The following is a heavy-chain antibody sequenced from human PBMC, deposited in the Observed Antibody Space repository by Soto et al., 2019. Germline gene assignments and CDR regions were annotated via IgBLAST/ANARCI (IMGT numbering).Heavy chain of an antibody. J-gene: IGHJ4*02. D-gene: IGHD3-22*01. CDR2: ISTTGCHT. CDR1: GFTFSDYY. Sequence: VGSLRLSCAASGFTFSDYYMSWIRQAPGKGLEWVSYISTTGCHTNYADSVKGRFTISRDNAKNSLYLQMNSLRAEDTALYYCARGQDSSGYLWGQGALVTVSS. CDR3: ARGQDSSGYL. V-gene: IGHV3-11*06.